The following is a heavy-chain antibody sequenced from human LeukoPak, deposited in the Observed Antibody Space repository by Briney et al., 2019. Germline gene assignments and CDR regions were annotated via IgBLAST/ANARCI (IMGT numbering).Heavy chain of an antibody. CDR2: IKQDGSEK. CDR1: GISFSTYW. V-gene: IGHV3-7*01. D-gene: IGHD2-2*02. Sequence: GGSLRLSCAASGISFSTYWMSWVRQAPGKGPEWAANIKQDGSEKYYVDSVKGRFTISRDNAKNSLYLQMNSLRAEDTAVYYCARDGDTHAFDIWGQGTMVTVSS. CDR3: ARDGDTHAFDI. J-gene: IGHJ3*02.